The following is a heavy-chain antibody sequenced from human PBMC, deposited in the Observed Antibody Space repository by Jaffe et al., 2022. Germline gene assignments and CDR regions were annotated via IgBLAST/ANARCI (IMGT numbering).Heavy chain of an antibody. V-gene: IGHV3-9*01. CDR3: AKVLSMGNYDFWSGDAFDI. CDR2: ISWNSGSI. Sequence: EVQLVESGGGLVQPGRSLRLSCAASGFTFDDYAMHWVRQAPGKGLEWVSGISWNSGSIGYADSVKGRFTISRDNAKNSLYLQMNSLRAEDTALYYCAKVLSMGNYDFWSGDAFDIWGQGTMVTVSS. J-gene: IGHJ3*02. D-gene: IGHD3-3*01. CDR1: GFTFDDYA.